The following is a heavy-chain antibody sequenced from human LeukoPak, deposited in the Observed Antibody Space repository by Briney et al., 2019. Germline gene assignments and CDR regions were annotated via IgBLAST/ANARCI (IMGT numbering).Heavy chain of an antibody. CDR3: AREGDYDFWSGYDN. CDR1: GFTFSTYS. J-gene: IGHJ4*02. V-gene: IGHV3-21*01. Sequence: KPGESLRLSCAASGFTFSTYSMNWLRLAPGKGLEWVSSISPDSNYKYYVDSVKGRFTISRDNAKSSLYLQMNSLRAEDTAVYYCAREGDYDFWSGYDNWGQGTLVTVSS. D-gene: IGHD3-3*01. CDR2: ISPDSNYK.